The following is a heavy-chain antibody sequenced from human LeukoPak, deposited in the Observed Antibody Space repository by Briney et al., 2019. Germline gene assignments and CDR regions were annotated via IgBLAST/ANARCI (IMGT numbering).Heavy chain of an antibody. D-gene: IGHD1-14*01. CDR3: ARLNPIDY. J-gene: IGHJ4*02. CDR2: INHSGST. CDR1: GGSFSGYY. V-gene: IGHV4-34*01. Sequence: SETLSLTCAVYGGSFSGYYWSWIRQPPGKGLEWIGEINHSGSTNYNPSLKSRVTISVDTSKNQFPLKLSSVTAADTAVYYCARLNPIDYWGQGTLVTVSS.